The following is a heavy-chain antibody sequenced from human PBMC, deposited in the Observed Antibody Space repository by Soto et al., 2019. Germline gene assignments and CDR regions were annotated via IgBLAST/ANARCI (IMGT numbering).Heavy chain of an antibody. CDR2: IIPIFGTA. CDR3: ARDQGAARRNYYYGMDV. V-gene: IGHV1-69*01. CDR1: GGTFSSYA. Sequence: QVQLVQSGAEVKKPGSSVKVSCKASGGTFSSYAISWVRQAPGQGLEWMGGIIPIFGTANYAQKFQGRVTITADESTSTAYMELSSLRSEDTAVYYCARDQGAARRNYYYGMDVWGQGTTVTVSS. D-gene: IGHD6-6*01. J-gene: IGHJ6*02.